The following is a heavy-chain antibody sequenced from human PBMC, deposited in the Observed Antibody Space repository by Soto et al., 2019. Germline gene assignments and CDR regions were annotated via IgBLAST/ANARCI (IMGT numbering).Heavy chain of an antibody. J-gene: IGHJ4*02. CDR2: IRAGGDNT. CDR3: AKGPRDGYSTFFFDY. CDR1: GFTFNTYA. Sequence: GGSLRLSCAASGFTFNTYAMSWVRLAPGKGLKWVAGIRAGGDNTYYADSVKGRCTISRDNSENTVYLQLNRLTAEDTALYYCAKGPRDGYSTFFFDYWGRGTQVTVSS. D-gene: IGHD3-22*01. V-gene: IGHV3-23*01.